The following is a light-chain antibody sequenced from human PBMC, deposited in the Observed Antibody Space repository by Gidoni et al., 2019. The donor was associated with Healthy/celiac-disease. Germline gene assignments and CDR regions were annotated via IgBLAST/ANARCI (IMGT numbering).Light chain of an antibody. V-gene: IGKV1-39*01. CDR3: QQSYSTPLT. Sequence: DSQMTQSPSSLSASVGDRVTITCRASPSISSYLNWYQQKPGKAPKLLIDAASRLQSGVPSRFSGSGSRTDFTLTISSLQPEDFATYYCQQSYSTPLTFGGGTKVEIK. J-gene: IGKJ4*01. CDR2: AAS. CDR1: PSISSY.